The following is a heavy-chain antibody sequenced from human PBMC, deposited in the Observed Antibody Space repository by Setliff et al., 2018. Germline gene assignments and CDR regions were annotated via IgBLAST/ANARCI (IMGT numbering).Heavy chain of an antibody. CDR1: GFTVSSSY. Sequence: PGGSLRLSCAASGFTVSSSYMSWVRQAPGKGLEWVSIIYGGGYTNHADSVKGRFTISRDNSKNTLYLQMNSLRAEDTAVYYCARDVQGGGHPENWGQGTLVTVSS. J-gene: IGHJ4*02. CDR3: ARDVQGGGHPEN. CDR2: IYGGGYT. V-gene: IGHV3-53*01. D-gene: IGHD2-15*01.